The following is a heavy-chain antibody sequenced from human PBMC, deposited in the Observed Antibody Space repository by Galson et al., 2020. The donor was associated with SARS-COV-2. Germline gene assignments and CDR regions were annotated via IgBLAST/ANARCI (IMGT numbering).Heavy chain of an antibody. Sequence: HGESLKISCKGSGYSFTSYWISWVCQMPGKGLEWMGRIDPSDSYTNYSPSFQGHVTISADKSISTAYLQWSSLKASDTAMYYCARHLDLGLHYYMDVWGKGTTVTVSS. V-gene: IGHV5-10-1*01. CDR1: GYSFTSYW. CDR2: IDPSDSYT. CDR3: ARHLDLGLHYYMDV. J-gene: IGHJ6*03. D-gene: IGHD1-7*01.